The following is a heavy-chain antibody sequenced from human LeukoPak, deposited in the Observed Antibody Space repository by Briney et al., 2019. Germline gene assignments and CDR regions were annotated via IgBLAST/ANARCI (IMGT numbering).Heavy chain of an antibody. CDR2: MRPRYGNT. Sequence: ASVKVSCKASGYTFIIYEIQWVRQAPGQGLEWVGGMRPRYGNTAYAQRFQGRVTITRDTSKDTVYMELSGLRSEDTAVYYCAGVGGGEGGIDYWAQGTLITVSS. D-gene: IGHD3-10*01. V-gene: IGHV1-8*03. CDR3: AGVGGGEGGIDY. J-gene: IGHJ4*02. CDR1: GYTFIIYE.